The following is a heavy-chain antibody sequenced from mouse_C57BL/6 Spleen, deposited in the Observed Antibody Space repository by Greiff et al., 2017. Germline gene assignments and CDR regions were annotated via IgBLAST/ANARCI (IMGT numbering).Heavy chain of an antibody. V-gene: IGHV1-39*01. D-gene: IGHD1-1*01. CDR3: ARGYEGSSPYYSAMDY. CDR2: INPNYGTT. J-gene: IGHJ4*01. CDR1: GYSFTDYN. Sequence: VQLQQPGPELVKPGASVKISCKASGYSFTDYNMNWVKQSNGKSLEWIGVINPNYGTTSYNQKFKGKATLTVDQSSSTAYMQLNSLTSEDSAVYDCARGYEGSSPYYSAMDYWGQGTSVTVSS.